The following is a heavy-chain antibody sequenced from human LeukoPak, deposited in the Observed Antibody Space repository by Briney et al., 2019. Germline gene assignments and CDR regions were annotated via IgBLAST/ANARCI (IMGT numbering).Heavy chain of an antibody. CDR2: ISSSGSTI. J-gene: IGHJ5*02. CDR3: AREDGYNYGNNWLDP. CDR1: GFTFSSYE. V-gene: IGHV3-48*03. Sequence: GGSLRRSCAASGFTFSSYEMNWVRQAPGKGLEWVSYISSSGSTIYYADSVKGRFTISRDNAKNSLYLQMNGLRAEDTAVYYCAREDGYNYGNNWLDPWGQGTLVTVSS. D-gene: IGHD5-24*01.